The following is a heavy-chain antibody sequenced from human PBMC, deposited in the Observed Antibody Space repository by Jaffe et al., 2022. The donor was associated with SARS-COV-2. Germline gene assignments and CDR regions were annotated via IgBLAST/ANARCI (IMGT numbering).Heavy chain of an antibody. D-gene: IGHD3-16*02. CDR1: GGSFSGYY. J-gene: IGHJ4*02. CDR2: INHSGST. CDR3: ARGRAYYDYVWGSYRPHVRFDY. V-gene: IGHV4-34*01. Sequence: QVQLQQWGAGLLKPSETLSLTCAVYGGSFSGYYWSWIRQPPGKGLEWIGEINHSGSTNYNPSLKSRVTISVDTSKNQFSLKLSSVTAADTAVYYCARGRAYYDYVWGSYRPHVRFDYWGQGTLVTVSS.